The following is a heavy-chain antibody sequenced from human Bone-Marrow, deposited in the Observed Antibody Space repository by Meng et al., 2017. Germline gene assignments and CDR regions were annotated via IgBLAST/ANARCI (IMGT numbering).Heavy chain of an antibody. V-gene: IGHV4-38-2*02. CDR3: ARDSPYSSSWYWQRWGDAFDI. D-gene: IGHD6-13*01. J-gene: IGHJ3*02. CDR2: IYHSGST. CDR1: GYPISSGYY. Sequence: SEPLSLTCTVSGYPISSGYYWGWIRQPPGKGLEWIGCIYHSGSTYYNPFLKSRVTISVDTPKNQFSLKLSSVTAADTAVYYCARDSPYSSSWYWQRWGDAFDIWGQGTMVTVSS.